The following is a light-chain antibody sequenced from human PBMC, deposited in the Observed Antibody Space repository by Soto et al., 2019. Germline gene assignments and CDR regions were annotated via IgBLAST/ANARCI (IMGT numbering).Light chain of an antibody. CDR2: DNT. V-gene: IGLV1-40*01. CDR3: QSYDSSLSGVV. Sequence: QSVLTQPPSVSGAPGQRVTLSCTGGISNIGAGYGVHWYQQLPGRAPKLLVYDNTKRHSGVPDRFSGSKSGTSASLAITRLQADDEADYYCQSYDSSLSGVVFGGGTKLTVL. J-gene: IGLJ2*01. CDR1: ISNIGAGYG.